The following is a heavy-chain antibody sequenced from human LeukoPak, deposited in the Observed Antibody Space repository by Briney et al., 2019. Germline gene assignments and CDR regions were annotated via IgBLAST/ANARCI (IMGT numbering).Heavy chain of an antibody. Sequence: GGSLRLSCAASGFTVSSNYMSWVRQAPGKGLEWVSLSYSDGSTYYADSVKGRFTISRDNSKNTLYVQMNSLRAEDTAVYYCAREDRDAFDIWGQGTMVTVSS. J-gene: IGHJ3*02. CDR1: GFTVSSNY. V-gene: IGHV3-53*01. CDR3: AREDRDAFDI. CDR2: SYSDGST.